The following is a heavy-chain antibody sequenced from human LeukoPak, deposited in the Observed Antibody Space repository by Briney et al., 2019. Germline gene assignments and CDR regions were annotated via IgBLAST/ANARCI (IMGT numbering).Heavy chain of an antibody. J-gene: IGHJ4*02. CDR2: INHSGST. Sequence: SETLSLTCAVYGGSFSGYYWSWIRQPPGKGLEWIGEINHSGSTNYNPSLKSRVTISVDTSKNQFSLKLSSVTAADTAVYYCARIGSYYYGSGSYYHDYWGQGTLVTVSS. D-gene: IGHD3-10*01. V-gene: IGHV4-34*01. CDR1: GGSFSGYY. CDR3: ARIGSYYYGSGSYYHDY.